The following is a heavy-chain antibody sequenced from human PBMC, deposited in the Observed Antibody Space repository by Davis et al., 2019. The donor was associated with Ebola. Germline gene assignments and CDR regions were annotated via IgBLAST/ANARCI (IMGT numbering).Heavy chain of an antibody. D-gene: IGHD2-15*01. CDR2: IKQDGSEK. CDR1: GFTFSGSA. J-gene: IGHJ4*02. CDR3: ARLSGYCSGGSCYSEDYFDY. V-gene: IGHV3-7*03. Sequence: PGGSLRLSCAASGFTFSGSAMHWVRQAPGKGLEWVANIKQDGSEKYCVDSVKGRFTISRDNAKNSLYLQMNSLRAEDTAVYYCARLSGYCSGGSCYSEDYFDYWGQGTLVTVSS.